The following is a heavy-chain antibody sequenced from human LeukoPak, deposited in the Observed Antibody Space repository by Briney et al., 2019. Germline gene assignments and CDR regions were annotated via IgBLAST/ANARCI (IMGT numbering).Heavy chain of an antibody. V-gene: IGHV4-34*01. CDR3: ARGKTVFIAARPPGYYYYMDV. D-gene: IGHD6-6*01. CDR1: GGSISSYY. CDR2: MNHSGST. J-gene: IGHJ6*03. Sequence: SETLSLTCTVSGGSISSYYWSWIRQPPGKGLEWIGEMNHSGSTNYNPSLKRRVTITVDTSKNPFSLKLSSVTAADTAVYYCARGKTVFIAARPPGYYYYMDVWGKGTTVTVSS.